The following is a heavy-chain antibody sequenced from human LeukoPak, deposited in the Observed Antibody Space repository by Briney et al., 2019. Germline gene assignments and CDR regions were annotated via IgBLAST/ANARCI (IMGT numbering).Heavy chain of an antibody. J-gene: IGHJ6*02. CDR2: IYSGGST. CDR1: GFTVSSNY. D-gene: IGHD3-10*01. V-gene: IGHV3-53*01. CDR3: ARGNPWFGDSDGMDV. Sequence: GGSLRLSCAASGFTVSSNYMSWVRQAPGKGLEWVSVIYSGGSTYYADSVKGRFTISRDNSKNTLYLQMNSLRAEDTAVYYCARGNPWFGDSDGMDVWGQGTAVTVSS.